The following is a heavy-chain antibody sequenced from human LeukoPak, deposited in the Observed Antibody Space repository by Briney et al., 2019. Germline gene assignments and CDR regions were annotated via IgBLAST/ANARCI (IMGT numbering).Heavy chain of an antibody. CDR1: GFTFSSYE. Sequence: GGSLRLSCAASGFTFSSYEMNWVRQAPGKGLEWVSYISSSGSTIYYADSVKGRFTISRDNAKNSLYLQMNSLRAEDTAVYYCASAPELARYYYDSSGYRFDYWGQGTLVTLSS. CDR2: ISSSGSTI. J-gene: IGHJ4*02. CDR3: ASAPELARYYYDSSGYRFDY. D-gene: IGHD3-22*01. V-gene: IGHV3-48*03.